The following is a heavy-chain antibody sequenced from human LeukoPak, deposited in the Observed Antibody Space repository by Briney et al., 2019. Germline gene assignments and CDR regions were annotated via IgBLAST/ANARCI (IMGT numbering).Heavy chain of an antibody. CDR2: ISSSSSYI. D-gene: IGHD3-3*01. J-gene: IGHJ6*02. Sequence: GGSLRLSCAASGFTFSSYSMNWVRQAPGKGLEWVSSISSSSSYIYYADSVKGRFTISRDNAKNSLYLQMNSLRAEDTAVYYCARHYDFWSGYVYYGMDVWGQGTTVTVSS. V-gene: IGHV3-21*01. CDR3: ARHYDFWSGYVYYGMDV. CDR1: GFTFSSYS.